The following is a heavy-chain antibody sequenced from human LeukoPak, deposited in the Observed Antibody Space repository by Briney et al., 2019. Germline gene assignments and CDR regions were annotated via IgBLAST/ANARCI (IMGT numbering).Heavy chain of an antibody. CDR2: ISYDGSNK. Sequence: GGSLRLSCAASGFTFSSYAMHWVRQAPGKGLEWVAVISYDGSNKYYADSVKGRFTISKDNAKNTVYLQMNNLRAEDTAVYYCVSFYETYWGRGTLVTVSS. CDR1: GFTFSSYA. CDR3: VSFYETY. V-gene: IGHV3-30-3*01. D-gene: IGHD2-2*01. J-gene: IGHJ4*02.